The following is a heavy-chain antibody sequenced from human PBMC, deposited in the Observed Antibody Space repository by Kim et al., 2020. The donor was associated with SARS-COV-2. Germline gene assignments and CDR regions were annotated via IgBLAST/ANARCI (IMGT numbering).Heavy chain of an antibody. V-gene: IGHV3-7*03. Sequence: GGSLRLSCAASEFTFSSYWMSWVRQAPGKGLEWVANIRGDGSQTYYVDSVKGRFIISRDNAENSLYLQMNSLRAEDTAVYYCWRECLGYWGKVTLVAVSS. CDR2: IRGDGSQT. J-gene: IGHJ4*02. CDR1: EFTFSSYW. CDR3: WRECLGY.